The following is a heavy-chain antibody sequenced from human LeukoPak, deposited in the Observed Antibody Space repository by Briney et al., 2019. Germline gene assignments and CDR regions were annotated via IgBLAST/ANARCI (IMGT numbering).Heavy chain of an antibody. CDR1: GGIFRSYV. V-gene: IGHV1-69*05. Sequence: SSVNVSCLASGGIFRSYVISWLRPAPSRGVAWMGVIIPIFGTANYAQKFQGRVTITTDESTSTAYMKLSSLRSEDTAVYYCASASGSYHDAFDIWGQGTMVTVSS. J-gene: IGHJ3*02. CDR3: ASASGSYHDAFDI. D-gene: IGHD1-26*01. CDR2: IIPIFGTA.